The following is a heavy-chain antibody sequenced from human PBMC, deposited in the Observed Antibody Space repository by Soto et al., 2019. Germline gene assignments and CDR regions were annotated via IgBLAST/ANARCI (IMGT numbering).Heavy chain of an antibody. Sequence: GEFLKISCKGSGYSFAGYWITWVRQKPGKGLEWMGRIDPSDSQTYYSPSFRGHVTISVTKSITTVFLQWSSLRASDTAMYYCARQIYDSDTGPNFQYYFDSWGQGTPVTVS. D-gene: IGHD3-22*01. V-gene: IGHV5-10-1*01. CDR3: ARQIYDSDTGPNFQYYFDS. J-gene: IGHJ4*02. CDR2: IDPSDSQT. CDR1: GYSFAGYW.